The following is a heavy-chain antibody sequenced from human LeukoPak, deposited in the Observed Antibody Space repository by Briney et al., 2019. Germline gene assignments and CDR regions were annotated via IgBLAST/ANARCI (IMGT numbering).Heavy chain of an antibody. CDR1: GFTFTSYS. CDR3: ARRRYNWNAIDY. D-gene: IGHD1-20*01. J-gene: IGHJ4*02. V-gene: IGHV3-48*01. Sequence: GGSLRLSCAASGFTFTSYSMNWVRQAPGKGLEWVSYISSSGSTISYADSVKGRFTISRDNAKNSLYLQMNSLRAEDTAVYYCARRRYNWNAIDYWGQGTLVTVSS. CDR2: ISSSGSTI.